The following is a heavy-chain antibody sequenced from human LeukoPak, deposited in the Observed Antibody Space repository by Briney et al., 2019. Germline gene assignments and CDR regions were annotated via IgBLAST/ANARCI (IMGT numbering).Heavy chain of an antibody. CDR2: IYYSGST. V-gene: IGHV4-30-4*08. J-gene: IGHJ3*02. D-gene: IGHD4-17*01. Sequence: PSQTLSLTCTVSGGSVSSGDYYWSWIRRPPGKGLEWIGYIYYSGSTYYNPSLKSRVTISVDTSKNQFSLKLSSVTAADTAVYYCARVDVHHTVNDEDDAFDIWGQGTMVTVSS. CDR1: GGSVSSGDYY. CDR3: ARVDVHHTVNDEDDAFDI.